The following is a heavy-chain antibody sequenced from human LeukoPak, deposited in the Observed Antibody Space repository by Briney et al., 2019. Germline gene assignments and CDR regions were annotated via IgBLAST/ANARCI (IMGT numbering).Heavy chain of an antibody. CDR1: GYTFTNNY. CDR3: ARMDMDPAMVTNYLDH. Sequence: ASVKISCKASGYTFTNNYMHWVRQAPGQGLEWMGVIHPSGSSTNYAQKFQGRVTMTKDTSASTAYIELTSPRSDDTAVYYCARMDMDPAMVTNYLDHWGQGTLVTVSS. D-gene: IGHD5-18*01. CDR2: IHPSGSST. V-gene: IGHV1-46*01. J-gene: IGHJ4*02.